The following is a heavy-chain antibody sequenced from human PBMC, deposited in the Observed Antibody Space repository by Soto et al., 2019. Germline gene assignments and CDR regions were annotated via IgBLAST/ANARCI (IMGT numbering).Heavy chain of an antibody. CDR1: GGSFSGYY. Sequence: QVQLQQWGAGLLKPSETLSLTCAVYGGSFSGYYWSWIRQPPGKGLEWIGEINHSGSTNYNPSLKSRVTISVDTSMNQFSLKLSSVTAADTAVYYCAGGYCSSTSCPNWFDPWGQGTLVTVSS. CDR2: INHSGST. CDR3: AGGYCSSTSCPNWFDP. V-gene: IGHV4-34*01. D-gene: IGHD2-2*01. J-gene: IGHJ5*02.